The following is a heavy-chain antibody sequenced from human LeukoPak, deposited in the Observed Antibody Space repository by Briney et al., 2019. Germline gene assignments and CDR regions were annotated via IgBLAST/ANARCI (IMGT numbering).Heavy chain of an antibody. CDR1: GFTFSSYA. D-gene: IGHD2-15*01. CDR3: AQDLVVVVAATPR. V-gene: IGHV3-23*01. CDR2: ISGSGGST. J-gene: IGHJ4*02. Sequence: WGSLRLSCAASGFTFSSYAMSWVRQAPGKGLEWVSAISGSGGSTYYADSVKGRFTISRDNSKNTLYLQMNSLRAEDTAVYYCAQDLVVVVAATPRWGQGTLVTVSS.